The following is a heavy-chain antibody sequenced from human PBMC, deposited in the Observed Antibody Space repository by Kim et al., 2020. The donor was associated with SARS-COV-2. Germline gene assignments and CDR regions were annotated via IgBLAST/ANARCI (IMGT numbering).Heavy chain of an antibody. CDR2: ISAYNGNT. CDR1: GYTFTSYG. Sequence: ASVKVSCKASGYTFTSYGISWVRQAPGQGLEWMGWISAYNGNTNYAQKLQGRVTMTTDTSTSTAYMELRSLRSDDTAVYYCARGRITIFGVEYYYYGMDVWGQGTTATVSS. CDR3: ARGRITIFGVEYYYYGMDV. V-gene: IGHV1-18*04. D-gene: IGHD3-3*01. J-gene: IGHJ6*02.